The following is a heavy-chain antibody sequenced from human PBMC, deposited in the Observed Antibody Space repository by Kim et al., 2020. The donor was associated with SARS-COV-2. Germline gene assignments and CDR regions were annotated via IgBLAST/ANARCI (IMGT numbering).Heavy chain of an antibody. Sequence: SETLSLTCAVSGGSISSGGYSWSWIRQPPGKGLEWIGYIYHSGSTYYNPSLKSRVTISVDRSKNQFSLKLSSVTAADTAVYYCARVVTGDIVVVPAANWFDPWGQGTLVTVSS. D-gene: IGHD2-2*01. V-gene: IGHV4-30-2*01. J-gene: IGHJ5*02. CDR3: ARVVTGDIVVVPAANWFDP. CDR1: GGSISSGGYS. CDR2: IYHSGST.